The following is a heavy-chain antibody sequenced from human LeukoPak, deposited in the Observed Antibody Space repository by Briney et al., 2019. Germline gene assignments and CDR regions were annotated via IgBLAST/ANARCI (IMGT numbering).Heavy chain of an antibody. Sequence: ASVKVSCKTSGYTFTSYDINWVRQATGQGLEWLGWMSPNNGDTGYAQKFQGRVTMTRDTSTNTAYMELSALTSEDTAVYYCARENYYDGSGSPSASAPVDHWGQGTLVTVSS. CDR3: ARENYYDGSGSPSASAPVDH. CDR1: GYTFTSYD. D-gene: IGHD3-22*01. V-gene: IGHV1-8*01. CDR2: MSPNNGDT. J-gene: IGHJ4*02.